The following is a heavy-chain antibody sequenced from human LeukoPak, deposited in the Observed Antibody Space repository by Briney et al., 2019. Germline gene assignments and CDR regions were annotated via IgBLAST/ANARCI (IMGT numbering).Heavy chain of an antibody. CDR2: ISGYNGNT. CDR1: VYTFINYG. J-gene: IGHJ4*02. D-gene: IGHD1-26*01. V-gene: IGHV1-18*01. Sequence: ASVTVSFMSSVYTFINYGITWVRQAPGQGLEGMGWISGYNGNTYSGQKVKGRVTMTTDTCTSTAYMELRSLRSDDTAVYYCARDWGSYSLDYWGQGTLVTVSS. CDR3: ARDWGSYSLDY.